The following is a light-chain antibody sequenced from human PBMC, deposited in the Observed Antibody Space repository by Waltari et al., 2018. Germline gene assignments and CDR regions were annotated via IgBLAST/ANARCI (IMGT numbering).Light chain of an antibody. Sequence: IVMLQSPATLSLSLGDRATLSFRASQTVSRHLAWYQQKPGQAPKLLIYGASSRATGIPDRFSGSGSGTEFTLTISSLEPEDVAVYYCQQNSNWPYRFGQGTKVEIK. J-gene: IGKJ2*03. CDR3: QQNSNWPYR. CDR1: QTVSRH. V-gene: IGKV3D-15*01. CDR2: GAS.